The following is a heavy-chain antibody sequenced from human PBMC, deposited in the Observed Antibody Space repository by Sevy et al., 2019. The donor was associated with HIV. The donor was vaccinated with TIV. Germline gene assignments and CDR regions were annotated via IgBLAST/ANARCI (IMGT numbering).Heavy chain of an antibody. D-gene: IGHD2-15*01. CDR3: ARGLGADGYSPDY. J-gene: IGHJ4*02. CDR1: AGSISSYY. CDR2: IYYSGST. Sequence: SETLSLTCTVSAGSISSYYWSWIRQPPGKGLEWIGYIYYSGSTNYNPSLKSRVTISVDTSKNQFSLKLSSVTAADTAVYYCARGLGADGYSPDYWGQGTLVTVSS. V-gene: IGHV4-59*01.